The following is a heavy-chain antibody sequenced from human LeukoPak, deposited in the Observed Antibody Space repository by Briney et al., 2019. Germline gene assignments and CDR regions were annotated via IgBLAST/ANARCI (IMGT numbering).Heavy chain of an antibody. Sequence: SETLSLTCAVSGGSISSGGYSWSWIRQPPGKGLEWIGYIYHSGSTYYNPSLKSRVTISVDTSKNQFSLKLSSVTAADTAVYYCASLTPQLLGDSRRVFYYGMDVWGQGTTVTVSS. D-gene: IGHD2-2*01. CDR1: GGSISSGGYS. CDR2: IYHSGST. V-gene: IGHV4-30-2*02. CDR3: ASLTPQLLGDSRRVFYYGMDV. J-gene: IGHJ6*02.